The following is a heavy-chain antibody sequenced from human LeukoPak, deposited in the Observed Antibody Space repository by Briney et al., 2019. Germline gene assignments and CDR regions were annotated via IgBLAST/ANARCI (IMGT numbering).Heavy chain of an antibody. CDR2: INPNTGGT. CDR1: GYTFTDYY. CDR3: TRAVGSEY. J-gene: IGHJ4*02. Sequence: ASVKVSCKASGYTFTDYYINWVRQAPGQGLEWMGWINPNTGGTNYAQKFQGRVTISRDTSISTTYMELSSLRSDDTAMYYCTRAVGSEYWGQGTLVTVSS. D-gene: IGHD1-26*01. V-gene: IGHV1-2*02.